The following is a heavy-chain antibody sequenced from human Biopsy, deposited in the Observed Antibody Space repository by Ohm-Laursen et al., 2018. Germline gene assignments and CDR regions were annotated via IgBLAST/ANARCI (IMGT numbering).Heavy chain of an antibody. J-gene: IGHJ4*02. D-gene: IGHD6-6*01. CDR1: GGSITSYY. CDR2: IYYSGST. Sequence: SETLSLTCIVSGGSITSYYRSWIRRPPGKRLEWIGYIYYSGSTNYNPSLKSRVTISEDRSKNQFSLKLKSVTAADTAVYYCATSLPSHWGSAALENWGQGILVTVSS. V-gene: IGHV4-59*12. CDR3: ATSLPSHWGSAALEN.